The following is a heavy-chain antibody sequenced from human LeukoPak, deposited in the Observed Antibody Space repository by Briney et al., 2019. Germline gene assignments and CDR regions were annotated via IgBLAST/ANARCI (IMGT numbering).Heavy chain of an antibody. Sequence: GGALRLSCAASGFTFSNSAMNWVRQVPGKGLEWVSSIDYDSSHIYYAASVRGRFTISRDNARNSVYLQMNSLRVEDTAVYYCARDPLRYLRVGHYDYWGQGTLVAVSS. V-gene: IGHV3-21*01. CDR2: IDYDSSHI. J-gene: IGHJ4*02. CDR1: GFTFSNSA. CDR3: ARDPLRYLRVGHYDY. D-gene: IGHD3-9*01.